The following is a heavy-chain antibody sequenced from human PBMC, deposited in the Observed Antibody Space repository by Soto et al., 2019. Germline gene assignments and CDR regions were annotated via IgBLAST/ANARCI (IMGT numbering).Heavy chain of an antibody. D-gene: IGHD3-22*01. V-gene: IGHV4-34*01. Sequence: SETLSLTCAVYGGSFSGYYWIWIRQPPGKGLEWIGEINHSGSTNYNPSLKSRVTISVDTSKNQFSLKLSSVTAADTAVYYCARESGAFYDSSGHKRHDAFDIWGQGTMVTVSS. CDR3: ARESGAFYDSSGHKRHDAFDI. CDR1: GGSFSGYY. CDR2: INHSGST. J-gene: IGHJ3*02.